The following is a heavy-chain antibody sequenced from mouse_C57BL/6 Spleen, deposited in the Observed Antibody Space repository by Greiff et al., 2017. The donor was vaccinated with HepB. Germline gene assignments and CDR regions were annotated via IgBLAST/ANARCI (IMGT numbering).Heavy chain of an antibody. D-gene: IGHD1-1*01. CDR3: TRSRTTVVAPPFDY. J-gene: IGHJ2*01. V-gene: IGHV1-15*01. CDR1: GYTFTDYE. CDR2: IDPETGGT. Sequence: QVQLKESGAELVRPGASVTLSCKASGYTFTDYEMHWVKQTPVHGLEWIGAIDPETGGTAYNQKFKGKAILTADKSSSTAYMELRSLTSEDSAVYYCTRSRTTVVAPPFDYWGQGTTLTVSS.